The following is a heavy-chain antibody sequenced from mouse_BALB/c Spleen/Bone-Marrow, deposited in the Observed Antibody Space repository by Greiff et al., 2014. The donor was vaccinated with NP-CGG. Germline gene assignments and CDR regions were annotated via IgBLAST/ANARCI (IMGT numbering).Heavy chain of an antibody. CDR2: ILSGSGST. V-gene: IGHV1-9*01. D-gene: IGHD3-1*01. CDR1: GYTFSSYW. CDR3: ARELGLRLAY. J-gene: IGHJ3*01. Sequence: QVQLQQSGAELMKPGASVKISCKATGYTFSSYWIEWVKQRPGHGLEWIGEILSGSGSTNYNEKFKGKATFTADTSSNTAYMQLSSLTSEDSAVYYCARELGLRLAYWGQGTLVTVSA.